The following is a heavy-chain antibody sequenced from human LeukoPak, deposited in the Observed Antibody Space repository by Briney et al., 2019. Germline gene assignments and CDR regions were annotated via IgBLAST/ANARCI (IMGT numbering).Heavy chain of an antibody. CDR1: GYTFTSYG. Sequence: GASVKVSCKASGYTFTSYGISWVRQAPGQGLEWMGWISAYNGNTNYAQKFQGRVTITADESTSTAYMELSSLRSEDTAVYYCARTSARIWFGEDRFDYWGQGTLVTVSS. J-gene: IGHJ4*02. CDR2: ISAYNGNT. V-gene: IGHV1-18*01. CDR3: ARTSARIWFGEDRFDY. D-gene: IGHD3-10*01.